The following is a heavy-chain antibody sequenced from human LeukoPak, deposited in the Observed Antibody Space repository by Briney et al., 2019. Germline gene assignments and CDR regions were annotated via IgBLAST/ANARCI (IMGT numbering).Heavy chain of an antibody. CDR3: AKRGIAAAGTAWSAP. CDR1: GGSFSGYY. J-gene: IGHJ5*02. V-gene: IGHV4-34*01. CDR2: INHSGST. Sequence: SETLSLTCAVYGGSFSGYYWSWIRQPPGKGLKWIGEINHSGSTNYNPSLKSRVTITVDTSKNQFALKLSSVSAADTAVYCCAKRGIAAAGTAWSAPGGQETLVTASS. D-gene: IGHD6-13*01.